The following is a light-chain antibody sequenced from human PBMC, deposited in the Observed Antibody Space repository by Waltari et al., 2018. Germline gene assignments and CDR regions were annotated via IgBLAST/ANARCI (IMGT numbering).Light chain of an antibody. CDR2: WAS. CDR1: QSVLYSSNNKKY. V-gene: IGKV4-1*01. J-gene: IGKJ1*01. Sequence: DIVMTQSPDSLAVSLGERATINCKSSQSVLYSSNNKKYLAWYQQKPGQPPKLLIYWASTRESGVPDRFSGSGSGTDFTLTISSLQAEDGAVYYCQQYYSTPPTLGQGTKVEIK. CDR3: QQYYSTPPT.